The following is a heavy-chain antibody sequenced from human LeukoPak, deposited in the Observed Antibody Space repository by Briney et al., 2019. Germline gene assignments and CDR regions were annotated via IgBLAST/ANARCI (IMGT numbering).Heavy chain of an antibody. J-gene: IGHJ5*02. D-gene: IGHD3-22*01. CDR3: ARDGQTYYYDSSGYYP. V-gene: IGHV1-69*04. CDR1: GGTFNSHI. Sequence: ASVKVSCKASGGTFNSHIFSWVRQAPGQGLEWMGRITPILGIANYAQKFQGRVTITADKSTSTAYMELSSLRSEDTAVYYCARDGQTYYYDSSGYYPWGQGTLVTVSS. CDR2: ITPILGIA.